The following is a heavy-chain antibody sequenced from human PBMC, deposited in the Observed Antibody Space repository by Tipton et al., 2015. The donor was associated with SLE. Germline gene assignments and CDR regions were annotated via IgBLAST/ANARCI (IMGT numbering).Heavy chain of an antibody. CDR1: DYTFINYG. V-gene: IGHV1-18*01. CDR2: ISPYNGDT. CDR3: ARTTTGTAAIDACDV. D-gene: IGHD4-17*01. Sequence: QVQLVQSGAEVKKPGASVKVSCKASDYTFINYGISWVRQAPGQGLEWMGWISPYNGDTNYAPKVQGRVTMTTDTSTSTAYMELRSLKSDDTAVYYWARTTTGTAAIDACDVWGQGTMLAVSS. J-gene: IGHJ3*01.